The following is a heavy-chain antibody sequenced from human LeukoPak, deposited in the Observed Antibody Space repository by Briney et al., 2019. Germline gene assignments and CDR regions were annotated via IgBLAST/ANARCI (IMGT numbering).Heavy chain of an antibody. CDR2: ISWNSGSI. V-gene: IGHV3-9*01. Sequence: GGSLRLSCAASGFTFDDYAMHWVRQAPGKGLEWVSGISWNSGSIGYADSVKGRFTISRDNAKNSLYLQMNSLRAEDTALYYCAKDIRHSLGELSLYHYWGQGTLVTVSS. CDR3: AKDIRHSLGELSLYHY. D-gene: IGHD3-16*02. J-gene: IGHJ4*02. CDR1: GFTFDDYA.